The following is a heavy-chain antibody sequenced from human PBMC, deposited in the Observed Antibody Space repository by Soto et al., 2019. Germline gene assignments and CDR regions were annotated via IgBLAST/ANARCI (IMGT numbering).Heavy chain of an antibody. V-gene: IGHV4-59*01. J-gene: IGHJ5*02. CDR1: GGSMNSYY. CDR3: ARYSPPKKSYDSNPRWFDP. D-gene: IGHD2-15*01. CDR2: VYSSGTS. Sequence: QVQLQESGPGLVKPSETLSLTCTVSGGSMNSYYWSWIRQPPGKGLEWLGYVYSSGTSKYNVSLDSRINMSLDTSRNQFSLSLNSVAAADTAVYFCARYSPPKKSYDSNPRWFDPCGQGTLVAVSS.